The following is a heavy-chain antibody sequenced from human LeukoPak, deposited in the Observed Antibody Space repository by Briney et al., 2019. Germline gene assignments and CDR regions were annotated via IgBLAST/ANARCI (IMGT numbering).Heavy chain of an antibody. J-gene: IGHJ4*02. CDR3: ARAYCGGDCYSVHFDY. V-gene: IGHV1-69*05. CDR1: GGTFSSYA. D-gene: IGHD2-21*02. Sequence: SVKVSCKASGGTFSSYAISWVRQAPGQRLEWMGGIIPIFGTANYAQKFQGRVTITTDESTSTAYMELSSLRSEDTAVYYCARAYCGGDCYSVHFDYWGQGTLLTVSS. CDR2: IIPIFGTA.